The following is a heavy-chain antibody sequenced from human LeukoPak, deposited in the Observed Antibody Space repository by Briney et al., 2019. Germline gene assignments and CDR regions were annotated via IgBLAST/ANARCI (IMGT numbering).Heavy chain of an antibody. J-gene: IGHJ5*02. CDR3: ARAVLVVATIGGANWFDP. V-gene: IGHV1-69*05. Sequence: RGASVKVSCKASGGTFNSYAISWVRQAPGQGLEWMGGIIPIFGTANYAQKFQGRVTITTDESTSTAYMELSSLRSEDTAVYYCARAVLVVATIGGANWFDPWGQGTLVTVSS. CDR1: GGTFNSYA. D-gene: IGHD5-12*01. CDR2: IIPIFGTA.